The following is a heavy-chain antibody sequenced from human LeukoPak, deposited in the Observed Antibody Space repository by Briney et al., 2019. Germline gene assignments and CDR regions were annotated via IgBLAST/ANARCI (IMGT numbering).Heavy chain of an antibody. V-gene: IGHV3-9*01. J-gene: IGHJ5*02. Sequence: GRSLRLSCAASGFTFDVYAMHWVRQAPGKGLEWVSGISWNSGNIGYADSVKGRFTISRDNAKNSLYLQVNSLRAEDTALYYCAKGAAAGMFDWFDPWGQGTLVTVSS. CDR2: ISWNSGNI. D-gene: IGHD6-13*01. CDR3: AKGAAAGMFDWFDP. CDR1: GFTFDVYA.